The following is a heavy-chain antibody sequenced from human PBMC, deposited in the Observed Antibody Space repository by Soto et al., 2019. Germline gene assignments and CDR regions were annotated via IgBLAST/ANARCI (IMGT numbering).Heavy chain of an antibody. V-gene: IGHV4-34*01. J-gene: IGHJ4*02. CDR3: ARVGAYYYDSSGPD. CDR1: GGSFSGYY. CDR2: INHSGST. D-gene: IGHD3-22*01. Sequence: SETLSLTCAVYGGSFSGYYWSWIRQPPGKGLEWIGEINHSGSTNYNQSLKSRVTISVDTSKNQFSLKLSSVTAADTAVYYCARVGAYYYDSSGPDWGQGTLVTVSS.